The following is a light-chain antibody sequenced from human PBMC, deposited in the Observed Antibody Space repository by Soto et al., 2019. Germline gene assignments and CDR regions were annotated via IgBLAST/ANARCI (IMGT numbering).Light chain of an antibody. CDR2: STN. Sequence: QTVVTQEPSLTVSPGGTVTLTCAVYTGAVTSSNYPNWFQQKPGQAPRALIYSTNHKYSWTPARFSGSLLGGKAALTLSGVQPGDEADYYCLLYYGGQLGVFGGGTKLTVL. CDR3: LLYYGGQLGV. CDR1: TGAVTSSNY. V-gene: IGLV7-43*01. J-gene: IGLJ2*01.